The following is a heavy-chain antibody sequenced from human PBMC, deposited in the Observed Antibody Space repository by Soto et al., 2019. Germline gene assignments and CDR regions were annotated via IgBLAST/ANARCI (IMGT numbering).Heavy chain of an antibody. CDR3: ARGGHITMVRGVIPNDAFDI. Sequence: GASVKVSCKASGYTFTSYAMHWVRQAPGQRLEWMGWINAGNGNTKYSQKFQGRVTITRDTSASTAYMELSSLRSEDTAVYYCARGGHITMVRGVIPNDAFDIWGQGTMVTVSS. CDR2: INAGNGNT. J-gene: IGHJ3*02. CDR1: GYTFTSYA. D-gene: IGHD3-10*01. V-gene: IGHV1-3*01.